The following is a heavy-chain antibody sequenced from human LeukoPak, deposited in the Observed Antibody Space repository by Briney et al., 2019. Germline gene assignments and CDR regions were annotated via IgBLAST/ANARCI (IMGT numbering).Heavy chain of an antibody. Sequence: GRSLRLSCAASGFTFSSYAMHWVRQAPGKGLEWVAVISYDGSNKYYADSVKGRFTISRDNSKNTLYLQMNSLRAEDTAVYYCGRSRIAYSSSSSLDYWGQGTLVTVSS. V-gene: IGHV3-30-3*01. CDR3: GRSRIAYSSSSSLDY. CDR2: ISYDGSNK. D-gene: IGHD6-6*01. CDR1: GFTFSSYA. J-gene: IGHJ4*02.